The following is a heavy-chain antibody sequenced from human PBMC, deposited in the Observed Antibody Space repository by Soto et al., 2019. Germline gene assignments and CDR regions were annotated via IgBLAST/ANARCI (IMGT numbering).Heavy chain of an antibody. V-gene: IGHV1-69*02. CDR3: ARFRGSYGMDV. J-gene: IGHJ6*02. CDR1: GGTFSSYT. D-gene: IGHD3-10*01. Sequence: QVQLVQSGAEVKKPGSSVKVSCKASGGTFSSYTISWVRQAPGQGLEWMGRIIPILGIPNYAQKFQGRVTITADKSTSTAYMELCSLRSEDTAVYYCARFRGSYGMDVWGQGTTVTVSS. CDR2: IIPILGIP.